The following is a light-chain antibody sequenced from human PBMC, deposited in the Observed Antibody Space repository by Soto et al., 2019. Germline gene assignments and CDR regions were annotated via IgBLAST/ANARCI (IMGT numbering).Light chain of an antibody. J-gene: IGKJ1*01. CDR1: QGVSTN. Sequence: EIVMMQSPAALSVTPGERATLSCRASQGVSTNLAWYQQKPGQAPRLLIYAASTRATGVPARFSGSGSGTEFTLTISSQQSEDFAVYYCLQYNACPRTFGQGTKVDFK. V-gene: IGKV3-15*01. CDR3: LQYNACPRT. CDR2: AAS.